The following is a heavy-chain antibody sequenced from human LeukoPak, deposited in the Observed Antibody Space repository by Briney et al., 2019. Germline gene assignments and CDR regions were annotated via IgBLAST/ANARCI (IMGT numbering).Heavy chain of an antibody. CDR1: GGSFSGYY. CDR3: ARDFFSSSSWYGLDY. CDR2: INHSGST. V-gene: IGHV4-34*01. Sequence: SETLSLTCAVDGGSFSGYYWSWIRQPPGRGLEWIGKINHSGSTNYNPSLKSRVTMSVDTSKNQFSLKLSSVTAADTAVYYFARDFFSSSSWYGLDYWGQGTLVTVSS. J-gene: IGHJ4*02. D-gene: IGHD6-13*01.